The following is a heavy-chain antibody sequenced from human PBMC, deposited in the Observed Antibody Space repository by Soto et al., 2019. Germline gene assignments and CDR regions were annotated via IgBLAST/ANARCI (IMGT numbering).Heavy chain of an antibody. D-gene: IGHD3-22*01. CDR2: INAGNGNT. V-gene: IGHV1-3*05. J-gene: IGHJ4*02. CDR1: GYTLTRYS. CDR3: AILGTYYFDNSDNYFDF. Sequence: QVQLVQSGAEEMKPGASVKVSCKASGYTLTRYSIHWVRKAPGQRLEWMGWINAGNGNTKFSQKFQGIVTITRDTSASTAYMPLRGLRSEDTSVCYCAILGTYYFDNSDNYFDFWGQGTLVTVSS.